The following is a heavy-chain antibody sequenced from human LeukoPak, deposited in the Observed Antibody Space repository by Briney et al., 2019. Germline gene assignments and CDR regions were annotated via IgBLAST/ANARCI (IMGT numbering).Heavy chain of an antibody. CDR1: GHTFTSFY. J-gene: IGHJ6*03. CDR2: INPTGDST. V-gene: IGHV1-46*01. D-gene: IGHD3-22*01. CDR3: ATDPGRYDSSGTRLRGYYMDV. Sequence: ASVKVSCKASGHTFTSFYMHWVRQAPGQGLEWMGMINPTGDSTDYAQKFQGRVTMTRDTSTRTVYMELSSLRSEATAVYSCATDPGRYDSSGTRLRGYYMDVWGKGTPVTVSS.